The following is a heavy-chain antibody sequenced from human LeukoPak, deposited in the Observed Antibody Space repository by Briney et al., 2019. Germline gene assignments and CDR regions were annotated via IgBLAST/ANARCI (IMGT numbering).Heavy chain of an antibody. Sequence: PGRSLRLSCAASGFTFSSYAMHWVRQAPGKGLEWVAVISYDGSNKYYADSVKGRFTISRDNSKNTLYLQMNSLRAEDTAVYYCARDTSGYHSYSDYWGQGTLVTVSS. CDR1: GFTFSSYA. CDR2: ISYDGSNK. D-gene: IGHD3-22*01. J-gene: IGHJ4*02. V-gene: IGHV3-30*04. CDR3: ARDTSGYHSYSDY.